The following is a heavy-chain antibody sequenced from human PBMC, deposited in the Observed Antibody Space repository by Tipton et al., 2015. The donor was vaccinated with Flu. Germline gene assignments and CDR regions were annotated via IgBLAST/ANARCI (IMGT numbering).Heavy chain of an antibody. CDR1: GGSFSGYY. V-gene: IGHV4-34*01. CDR2: INHSGST. CDR3: ARRWLPGINGAFDI. Sequence: TLSLTCAVYGGSFSGYYWSWIRQPPGKGLEWIGEINHSGSTNYNPSLKSRVTISVDTSKNQFSLKLSSVTAADTAVYYCARRWLPGINGAFDIWGQGTMVTVSS. D-gene: IGHD3-22*01. J-gene: IGHJ3*02.